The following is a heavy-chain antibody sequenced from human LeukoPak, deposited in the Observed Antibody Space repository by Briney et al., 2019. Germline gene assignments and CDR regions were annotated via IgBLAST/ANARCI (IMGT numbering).Heavy chain of an antibody. J-gene: IGHJ4*02. CDR2: IYYSGST. V-gene: IGHV4-39*01. D-gene: IGHD3-10*01. CDR3: ARHSTMVRGVTSPDY. Sequence: SETLSLTCTVSGGSISSSSYYWGWIRQPPGKGLEWIGSIYYSGSTYYNPSLKSRVTTSVDTSKNQFSLKLSSVTAADTAVYYCARHSTMVRGVTSPDYWGQGTLVTVSS. CDR1: GGSISSSSYY.